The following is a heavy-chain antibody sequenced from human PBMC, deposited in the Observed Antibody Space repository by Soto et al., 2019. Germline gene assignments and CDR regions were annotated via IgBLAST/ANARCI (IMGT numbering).Heavy chain of an antibody. V-gene: IGHV1-18*01. J-gene: IGHJ4*02. D-gene: IGHD3-10*01. CDR2: ISAYNGNR. CDR3: ARGVEYFYGSGSYYNLDDY. CDR1: GYTFTNYA. Sequence: ASVKVSCKASGYTFTNYAITWVRQAPGQGLEWMGWISAYNGNRNYAQKLQGRVTMTTHTSTSTAYMELRSLTYDDTAVYSCARGVEYFYGSGSYYNLDDYWGQGTLVTVS.